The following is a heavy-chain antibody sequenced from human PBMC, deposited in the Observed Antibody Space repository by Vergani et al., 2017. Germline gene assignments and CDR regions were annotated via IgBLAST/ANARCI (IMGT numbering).Heavy chain of an antibody. CDR1: GFTFSDYY. D-gene: IGHD3-9*01. J-gene: IGHJ4*02. V-gene: IGHV3-11*04. CDR3: ARAGVIYDILTGYYIGPPGY. CDR2: ISSSGSTI. Sequence: QVQLVESGGGLVKPGGSLRLSCAASGFTFSDYYMSWIRQAPGKGLEWVSYISSSGSTIYYADSVKGRFTISRDNAKNSLYLQMNGLRAEDTAVYYCARAGVIYDILTGYYIGPPGYWGQGTLITVSS.